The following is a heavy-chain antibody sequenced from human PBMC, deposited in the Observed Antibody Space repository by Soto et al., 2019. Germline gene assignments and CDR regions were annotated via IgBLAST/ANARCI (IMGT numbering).Heavy chain of an antibody. V-gene: IGHV1-8*01. CDR1: GYTFTSYD. D-gene: IGHD2-15*01. CDR2: MNPNSGNT. Sequence: ASVKVSCKASGYTFTSYDINWVRQATGQGLEWMGWMNPNSGNTGYAQRFQGRVTMTRNTSISTAYMELSSLRSEDTAVYYCTSSGGGMYYFDYWGQGTLVTVSS. CDR3: TSSGGGMYYFDY. J-gene: IGHJ4*02.